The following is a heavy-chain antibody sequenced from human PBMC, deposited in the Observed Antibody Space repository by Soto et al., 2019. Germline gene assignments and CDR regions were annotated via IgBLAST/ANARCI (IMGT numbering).Heavy chain of an antibody. CDR3: ARDFTYYYASPESFDF. D-gene: IGHD3-10*01. V-gene: IGHV3-48*01. CDR2: ISSSGHTI. CDR1: GVTFRRYS. J-gene: IGHJ4*02. Sequence: GGSRRVSCAGSGVTFRRYSMNWVRQAPGKGLEWISYISSSGHTIYYRDSVKGRFTISRDNGKNSLYLQLNSLRVEDTAVYYCARDFTYYYASPESFDFWGQGTLVTVSS.